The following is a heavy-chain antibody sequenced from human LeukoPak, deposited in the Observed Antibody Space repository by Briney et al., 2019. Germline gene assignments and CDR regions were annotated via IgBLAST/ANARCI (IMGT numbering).Heavy chain of an antibody. CDR1: RGTFSSYA. CDR3: ARSEQWLVIHFDY. Sequence: ASVKVSCKASRGTFSSYAISWVRPARGQGLEWMGGIITIFGTANYAQKFQGRVTITADESTSTAYMELSSLRSEDTAVYYCARSEQWLVIHFDYWGQGTLVTVSS. D-gene: IGHD6-19*01. V-gene: IGHV1-69*13. J-gene: IGHJ4*02. CDR2: IITIFGTA.